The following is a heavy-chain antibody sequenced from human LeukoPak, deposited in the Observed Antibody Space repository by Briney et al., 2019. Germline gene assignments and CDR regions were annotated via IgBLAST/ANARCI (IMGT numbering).Heavy chain of an antibody. D-gene: IGHD1-14*01. CDR3: AGGSGWITGD. CDR1: GFTFSSYG. Sequence: GRSLRLSCAASGFTFSSYGMHWVRQAPGKGPEWVANIKQDGSEINYVDSVKGRFIISRDNAKNSLYLQMNSLRVDDTAVYYCAGGSGWITGDWGHGTLVTVSS. CDR2: IKQDGSEI. V-gene: IGHV3-7*03. J-gene: IGHJ4*01.